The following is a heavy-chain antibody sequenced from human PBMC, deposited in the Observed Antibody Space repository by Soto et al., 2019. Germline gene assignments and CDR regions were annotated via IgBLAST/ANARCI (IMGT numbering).Heavy chain of an antibody. Sequence: GESLKISCKGFGYSFTSYWIGWVLQMPGKGLEWMGIIYPGDSDTRYSPSFQGQVTISADKSISTAYLQWSSLKASDTAMYYCARHAYYDILTGYPKPALYYYGTDVWGQGTTVTVSS. CDR2: IYPGDSDT. CDR3: ARHAYYDILTGYPKPALYYYGTDV. J-gene: IGHJ6*02. CDR1: GYSFTSYW. V-gene: IGHV5-51*01. D-gene: IGHD3-9*01.